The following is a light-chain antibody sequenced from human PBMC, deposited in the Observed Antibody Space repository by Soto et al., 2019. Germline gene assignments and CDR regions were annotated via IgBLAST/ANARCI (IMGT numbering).Light chain of an antibody. CDR1: SSNIGSFT. V-gene: IGLV1-44*01. CDR2: NNN. CDR3: ATWDDSLKGVV. J-gene: IGLJ2*01. Sequence: QSVLTQPPSASGTPGQRVTISCSGSSSNIGSFTLNLYQQVPGAAPQLLIFNNNERSSGVPDRISGSKSGTSASLAISGLQSEDEADYYCATWDDSLKGVVFGGETKLTVL.